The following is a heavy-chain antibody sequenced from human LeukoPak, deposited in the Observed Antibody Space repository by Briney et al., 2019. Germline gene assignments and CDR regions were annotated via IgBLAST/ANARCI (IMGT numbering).Heavy chain of an antibody. CDR3: ARDGPHYYGRAFDI. V-gene: IGHV1-69*13. J-gene: IGHJ3*02. D-gene: IGHD3-3*01. CDR2: IIPIFGTA. CDR1: GGTFSSYA. Sequence: ASVKVSCKASGGTFSSYAISRVRQAPGQGLEWMGGIIPIFGTANYAQKFQGRVTITADESTSTAYMELSSLRSEDTAVYYCARDGPHYYGRAFDIWGQGTMVTVSS.